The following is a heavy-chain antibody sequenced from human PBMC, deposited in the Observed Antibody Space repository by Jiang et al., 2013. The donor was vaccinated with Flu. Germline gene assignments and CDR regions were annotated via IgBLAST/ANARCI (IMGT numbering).Heavy chain of an antibody. D-gene: IGHD3-3*01. Sequence: LVKPSETLSLTCTVSGGSISSYYWSWIRQPPGKGLEWIGYIYYSGSTNYNPSLKSRVTISVDTSKNQFSLKLSSVTAADTAVYYCARGKYYDFWSGYPYYYYGMDVWGQGTTVTVSS. CDR3: ARGKYYDFWSGYPYYYYGMDV. CDR1: GGSISSYY. J-gene: IGHJ6*02. CDR2: IYYSGST. V-gene: IGHV4-59*01.